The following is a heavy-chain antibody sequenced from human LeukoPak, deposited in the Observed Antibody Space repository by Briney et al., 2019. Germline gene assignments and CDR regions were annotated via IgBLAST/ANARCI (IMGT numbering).Heavy chain of an antibody. V-gene: IGHV3-48*03. CDR1: GFTFSSYE. Sequence: GGSLRLSCAASGFTFSSYEMNWVRQAPGKGLEWVSYISSSGSTIYYADSVKGRFTISRDNAKNSLYLQMNSLRAEDTAVYYCARGRFHALEWLMTFDYWGQGTLVTVSS. CDR3: ARGRFHALEWLMTFDY. J-gene: IGHJ4*02. D-gene: IGHD3-3*01. CDR2: ISSSGSTI.